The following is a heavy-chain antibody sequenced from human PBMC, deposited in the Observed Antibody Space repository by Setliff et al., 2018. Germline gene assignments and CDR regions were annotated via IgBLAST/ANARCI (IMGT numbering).Heavy chain of an antibody. CDR1: GGSFSNYY. D-gene: IGHD2-15*01. CDR2: THTDGITI. V-gene: IGHV3-11*04. CDR3: ARRLPYFGMDV. Sequence: LSLTCTVYGGSFSNYYWSWIRQPPGKGLERVSKTHTDGITIYSDSVRGRFTISRDSAQNSLHLQMTSLSAEDTAVYYCARRLPYFGMDVWGQGTTVTVSS. J-gene: IGHJ6*02.